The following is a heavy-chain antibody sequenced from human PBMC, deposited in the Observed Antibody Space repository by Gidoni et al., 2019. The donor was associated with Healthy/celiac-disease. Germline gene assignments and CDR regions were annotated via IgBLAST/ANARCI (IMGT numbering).Heavy chain of an antibody. CDR3: ARVGDGYVGYYYMDV. V-gene: IGHV4-59*01. Sequence: QVQLQESGPGLVKPSETLSLTCTVSGGSIRSYYWSWIRQPPGKGLEWIGYIYYTGSTNYNPSLKSRVTISVDTSKSQFSLKLNSVTAADTAFYYCARVGDGYVGYYYMDVWGKGATVTVSS. D-gene: IGHD5-12*01. CDR1: GGSIRSYY. J-gene: IGHJ6*03. CDR2: IYYTGST.